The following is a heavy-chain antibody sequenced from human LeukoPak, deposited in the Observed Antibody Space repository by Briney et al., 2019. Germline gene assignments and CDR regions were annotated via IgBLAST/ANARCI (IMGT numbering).Heavy chain of an antibody. D-gene: IGHD6-13*01. CDR1: GASISSYY. CDR3: ARDGVENSSWYPLDS. Sequence: SEPLSLTCTVSGASISSYYWSWVRQPAGEGLEWIGRIYTSGSNNYKTSLKSRVNMSVDASKNQFSLKLTSVTAADTAVYYCARDGVENSSWYPLDSWGPGTLVTVSS. J-gene: IGHJ4*02. CDR2: IYTSGSN. V-gene: IGHV4-4*07.